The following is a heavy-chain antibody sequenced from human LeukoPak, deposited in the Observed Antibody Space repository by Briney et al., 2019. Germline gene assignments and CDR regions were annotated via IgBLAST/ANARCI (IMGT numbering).Heavy chain of an antibody. CDR3: ARAHYASSNIKVPFDV. CDR1: GYTFTNYY. Sequence: ASVKVSCKASGYTFTNYYMHWVRQAPGQGLEWMGVIDPSAGSTTYAQKFLGRVTMTRDTATSTVYMELSSLRSEDTAVYYCARAHYASSNIKVPFDVWGKGTTVTVSS. J-gene: IGHJ6*04. CDR2: IDPSAGST. D-gene: IGHD3-22*01. V-gene: IGHV1-46*01.